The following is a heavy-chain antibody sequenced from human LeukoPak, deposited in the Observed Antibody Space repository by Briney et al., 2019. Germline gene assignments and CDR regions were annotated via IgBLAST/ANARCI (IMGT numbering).Heavy chain of an antibody. CDR3: ARERRLKGIVAAGTGYGMDV. D-gene: IGHD6-13*01. Sequence: ASVKVSCKASGYTFTSYGISWVRQAPGQGLEWMGWISAYNGNTNYAQKLQGRVTMTTDTSTSTAYMELRSLRSDDTAVYYCARERRLKGIVAAGTGYGMDVWGQGTTVTVSS. CDR1: GYTFTSYG. J-gene: IGHJ6*02. CDR2: ISAYNGNT. V-gene: IGHV1-18*01.